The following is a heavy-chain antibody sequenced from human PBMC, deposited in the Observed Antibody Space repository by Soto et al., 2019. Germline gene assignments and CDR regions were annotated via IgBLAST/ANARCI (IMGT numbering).Heavy chain of an antibody. V-gene: IGHV1-8*01. J-gene: IGHJ6*02. CDR3: AREKTSYGMDV. Sequence: QVQLVQSGAKVKKPGASVKVSCRASGYTFTSYDINWVRQATGQGLEWMGWMNPNSGNTGYAQKCQGRITMTRNTAISTAHMELSSLRSEDTAVYYCAREKTSYGMDVWGQGTTVTVSS. CDR1: GYTFTSYD. CDR2: MNPNSGNT.